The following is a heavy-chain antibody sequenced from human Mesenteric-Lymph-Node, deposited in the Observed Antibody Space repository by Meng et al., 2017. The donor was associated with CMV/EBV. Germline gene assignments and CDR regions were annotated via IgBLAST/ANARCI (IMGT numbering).Heavy chain of an antibody. Sequence: GSLRLSCAVYGGSFSGYYWSWIRQPPGKGLEWIGEINHSGSTNYNPSLKSRVTISVDTSKNQFSLKLSSVTAADTAVYYCARVLKNYGSGSFTYYFDYWGQGTLVTVSS. CDR3: ARVLKNYGSGSFTYYFDY. V-gene: IGHV4-34*01. CDR1: GGSFSGYY. D-gene: IGHD3-10*01. J-gene: IGHJ4*02. CDR2: INHSGST.